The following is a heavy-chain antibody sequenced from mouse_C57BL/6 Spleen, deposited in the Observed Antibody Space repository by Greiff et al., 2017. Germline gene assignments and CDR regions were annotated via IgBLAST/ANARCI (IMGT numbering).Heavy chain of an antibody. Sequence: EVKLMESGEGLVKPGGSLKLSCAASGFTFSSYAMSWVRQTPEKRLEWVAYISSGGDYIYYADTVKGRFTISRDNARNTLYLQMSSLKSEDTAMXYCTRDRHYGSSSAWFAYWGQGTLVTVSA. CDR3: TRDRHYGSSSAWFAY. J-gene: IGHJ3*01. CDR2: ISSGGDYI. D-gene: IGHD1-1*01. CDR1: GFTFSSYA. V-gene: IGHV5-9-1*02.